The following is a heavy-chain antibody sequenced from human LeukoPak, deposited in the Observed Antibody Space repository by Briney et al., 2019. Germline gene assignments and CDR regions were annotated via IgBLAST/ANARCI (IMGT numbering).Heavy chain of an antibody. CDR2: IIPVLGTP. Sequence: ASVKVSCKASGYTFASYDINWVRQATGQGLEWMGRIIPVLGTPHYAHNFQGRVTITADRSMSTGYMELSSLRSDDTAVYYCASVEMASQLDYWGQGTLVTVSS. V-gene: IGHV1-69*04. CDR3: ASVEMASQLDY. D-gene: IGHD5-24*01. J-gene: IGHJ4*02. CDR1: GYTFASYD.